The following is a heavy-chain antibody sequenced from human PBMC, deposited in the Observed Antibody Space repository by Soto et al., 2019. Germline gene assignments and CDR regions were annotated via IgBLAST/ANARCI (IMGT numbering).Heavy chain of an antibody. Sequence: GGSLRLSGVASGFTFDTYCIHWVRQVPCKGLQWVALISYEGINTYYADSVRGRFTISRDNSKNTLYLQMNTLRPEDTGVYYCGRVTPGNNVYWSSGLDFCGQGTSVTVSS. CDR3: GRVTPGNNVYWSSGLDF. CDR2: ISYEGINT. J-gene: IGHJ6*02. D-gene: IGHD1-1*01. CDR1: GFTFDTYC. V-gene: IGHV3-30-3*01.